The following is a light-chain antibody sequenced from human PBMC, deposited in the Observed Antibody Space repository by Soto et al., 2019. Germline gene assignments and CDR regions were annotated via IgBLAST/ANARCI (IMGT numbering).Light chain of an antibody. Sequence: QSALTQPRSVSGSPGQSVTISCTGTSSDVGGYNYVSWYQRHPGKAPKLMISDVYKRPSGVPDRFSGSKSGNTASLTISGLQAEDEADYHCCSYAGSYTVLFGGGTKLTVL. CDR2: DVY. V-gene: IGLV2-11*01. CDR1: SSDVGGYNY. CDR3: CSYAGSYTVL. J-gene: IGLJ2*01.